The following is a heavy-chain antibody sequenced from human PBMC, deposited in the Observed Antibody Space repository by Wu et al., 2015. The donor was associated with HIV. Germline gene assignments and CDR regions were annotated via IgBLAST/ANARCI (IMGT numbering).Heavy chain of an antibody. CDR1: GYTFTDYY. CDR3: ARERVETFVVLSGILFEF. V-gene: IGHV1-2*02. D-gene: IGHD2-21*01. Sequence: QVQLVQSGAEVKKPGASVKVSCKTSGYTFTDYYVYWVRQAPGQGPEWMGWINPHSGNIKYAQNFQDRVTMTRDTSISTAYMELRRLRSDDTAVYYCARERVETFVVLSGILFEFWGQGTLVTVSS. CDR2: INPHSGNI. J-gene: IGHJ4*02.